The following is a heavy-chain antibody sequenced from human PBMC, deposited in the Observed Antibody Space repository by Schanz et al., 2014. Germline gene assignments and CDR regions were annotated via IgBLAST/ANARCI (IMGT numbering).Heavy chain of an antibody. J-gene: IGHJ4*02. CDR3: AKEYSSSWYNFEN. CDR1: GFTFAAYG. V-gene: IGHV3-30*02. Sequence: QVQLVDSGGGVVQSGGSLRLSCAASGFTFAAYGMHWVRQAPGKGLEWVAFIRFDGSNKYYANSVKGRFTISRDNSKNNVYLQMNRQRTEDTAVYYCAKEYSSSWYNFENWGQGTLVTVSS. D-gene: IGHD6-13*01. CDR2: IRFDGSNK.